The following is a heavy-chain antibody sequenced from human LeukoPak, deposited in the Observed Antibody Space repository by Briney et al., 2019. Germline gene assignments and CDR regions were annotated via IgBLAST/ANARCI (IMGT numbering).Heavy chain of an antibody. Sequence: GGSLRLSCAASGFTFSSYSMNWVRQAPGKGLEWVSSISSSSSYIYYADSVKGRFTISRDNAKNSLYLQMNSLRADDTAVYYCARETPGSRVFDSWGQGTLVTVSS. CDR3: ARETPGSRVFDS. V-gene: IGHV3-21*01. CDR2: ISSSSSYI. CDR1: GFTFSSYS. D-gene: IGHD1-14*01. J-gene: IGHJ4*02.